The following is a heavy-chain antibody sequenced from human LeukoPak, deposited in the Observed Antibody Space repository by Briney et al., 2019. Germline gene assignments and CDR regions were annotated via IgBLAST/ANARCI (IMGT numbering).Heavy chain of an antibody. CDR2: IYTSGST. CDR3: ASRDDYSNFDY. J-gene: IGHJ4*02. V-gene: IGHV4-4*07. D-gene: IGHD4-11*01. CDR1: SGSISNYD. Sequence: SETLSLTCTVSSGSISNYDWSWIRQPAGKGLEWIGRIYTSGSTNYNPSLKSRVTMSVDTSKKQFSLKLSSVTAADTAVYYCASRDDYSNFDYWGQGTLVTVSS.